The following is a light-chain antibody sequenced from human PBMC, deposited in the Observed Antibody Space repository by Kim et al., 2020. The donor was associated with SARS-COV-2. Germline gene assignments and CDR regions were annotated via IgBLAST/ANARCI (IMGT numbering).Light chain of an antibody. V-gene: IGKV1-5*03. CDR1: QSVDGW. J-gene: IGKJ1*01. CDR3: KQYETYWT. Sequence: DIQMTQSPSTLSAFVGNRVTITCRASQSVDGWVAWYQQKPGKTPRLLIYQASKLASGVSSRFSGSGSGTDFTLTISNQQPDDSAVYYCKQYETYWTFGPGTKVDIK. CDR2: QAS.